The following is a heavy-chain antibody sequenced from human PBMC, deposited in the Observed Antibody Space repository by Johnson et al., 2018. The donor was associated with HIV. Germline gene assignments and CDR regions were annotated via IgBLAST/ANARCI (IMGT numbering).Heavy chain of an antibody. J-gene: IGHJ3*01. CDR1: GFTFSSYG. CDR2: IYSGGST. V-gene: IGHV3-NL1*01. Sequence: QVQLVESWGGVVQPGGSLRLSCAASGFTFSSYGMHWVRQAPGKGLEWVSVIYSGGSTYYADSVKGRFTISRDNSKNTLYLQMNSLRAEDTAVYYCARDSLTASLDAFD. D-gene: IGHD2-21*02. CDR3: ARDSLTASLDAFD.